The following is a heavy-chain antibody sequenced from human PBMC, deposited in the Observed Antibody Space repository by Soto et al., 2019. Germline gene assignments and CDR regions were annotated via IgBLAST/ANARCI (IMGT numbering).Heavy chain of an antibody. CDR1: GFTFSSYA. Sequence: GGSLRLSCAASGFTFSSYAMSWVRQAPGKGLEWVSAISGSGSSTYYADSVKGRFTISRDNSKNTLYLQMNSLRAEDTAVYYCAKFRGVRDLNDAFDIWGQGTMVTVSS. V-gene: IGHV3-23*01. J-gene: IGHJ3*02. D-gene: IGHD3-10*01. CDR2: ISGSGSST. CDR3: AKFRGVRDLNDAFDI.